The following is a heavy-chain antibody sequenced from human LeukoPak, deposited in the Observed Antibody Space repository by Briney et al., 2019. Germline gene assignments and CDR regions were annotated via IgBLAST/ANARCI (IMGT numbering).Heavy chain of an antibody. Sequence: GGSLRLSCAASGFTFSSYWMSWVRQAPGKGLEWVAVISYDGSNKYYADSVKGRFTISRDNSKNTLYLQMNSLRAEDTAVYYCARDRNYGDSLGYYYGMDVWGQGTTVTVSS. CDR2: ISYDGSNK. J-gene: IGHJ6*02. D-gene: IGHD4-17*01. CDR1: GFTFSSYW. V-gene: IGHV3-30-3*01. CDR3: ARDRNYGDSLGYYYGMDV.